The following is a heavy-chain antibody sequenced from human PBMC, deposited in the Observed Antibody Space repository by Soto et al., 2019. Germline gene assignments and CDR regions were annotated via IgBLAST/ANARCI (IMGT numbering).Heavy chain of an antibody. CDR1: GFTFSSYA. J-gene: IGHJ6*03. V-gene: IGHV3-23*01. CDR2: IGGPEGGK. Sequence: EVQLLESGGGLVQPGGSLRLSCAASGFTFSSYALTWVRQPPGKGLEWVSTIGGPEGGKFYADSVKGRFTISRDNYKNTVYLQMNSLRAEDTAVYYCANRGRFYMDVWGRGTTVTVSS. CDR3: ANRGRFYMDV. D-gene: IGHD1-26*01.